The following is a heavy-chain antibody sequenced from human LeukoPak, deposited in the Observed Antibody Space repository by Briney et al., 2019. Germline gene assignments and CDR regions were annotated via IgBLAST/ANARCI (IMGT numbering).Heavy chain of an antibody. Sequence: KPSETLSLTCAVYGGSFSGYYWSWIRPPPGKGLAWIGEINHSGSTNYNPSLKSRVTISVDTSKNQFSLKLSSVTAADTAVYYCAGLYDSSGYYADYWGQGTLVTVSS. J-gene: IGHJ4*02. D-gene: IGHD3-22*01. CDR2: INHSGST. CDR3: AGLYDSSGYYADY. V-gene: IGHV4-34*01. CDR1: GGSFSGYY.